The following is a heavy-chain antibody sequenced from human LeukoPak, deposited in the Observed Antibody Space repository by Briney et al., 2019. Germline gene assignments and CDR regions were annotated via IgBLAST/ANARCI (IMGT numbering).Heavy chain of an antibody. CDR2: INNDGRST. CDR1: GFTVSGTR. Sequence: GGSLRLSCAAAGFTVSGTRMHWVRQAPGKGLVWVSRINNDGRSTSYADPVKGRFTISRDNAKNTLYMQMNSLRADDTGVYYCGTAFEFWGQGTLVTVSS. J-gene: IGHJ4*02. CDR3: GTAFEF. V-gene: IGHV3-74*01. D-gene: IGHD5-18*01.